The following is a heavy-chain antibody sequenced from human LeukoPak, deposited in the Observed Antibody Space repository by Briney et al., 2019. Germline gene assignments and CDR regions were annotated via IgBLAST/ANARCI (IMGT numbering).Heavy chain of an antibody. V-gene: IGHV3-48*01. CDR2: ISSSSSII. CDR1: GFTFSTYS. Sequence: GGSLRLSCAASGFTFSTYSMNWVRQAPGKGLEWVSRISSSSSIIYYADSVKGRFTMSRDNAKNSLYLQMNSLRAEDTAVYYCARGVDNWGQGTLVTVSS. J-gene: IGHJ4*02. CDR3: ARGVDN.